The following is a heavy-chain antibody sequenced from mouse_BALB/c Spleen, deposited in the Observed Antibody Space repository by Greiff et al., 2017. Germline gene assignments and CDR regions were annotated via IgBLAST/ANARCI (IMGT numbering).Heavy chain of an antibody. V-gene: IGHV1S137*01. J-gene: IGHJ3*01. CDR2: ISTYYGDA. D-gene: IGHD2-4*01. CDR3: AREEYDYPFAY. CDR1: GYTFTDYA. Sequence: QVQLQQSGAELVRPGVSVKISCKGSGYTFTDYAMHWVKQSHAKSLEWIGVISTYYGDASYNQKFKGKATMTVDKSSSTAYMELARLTSEDSAIYYCAREEYDYPFAYWGQGTLVTVSA.